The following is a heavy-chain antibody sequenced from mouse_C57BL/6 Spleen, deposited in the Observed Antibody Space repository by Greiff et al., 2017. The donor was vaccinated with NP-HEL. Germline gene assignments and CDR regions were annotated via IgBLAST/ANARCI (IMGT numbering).Heavy chain of an antibody. CDR1: GYSFTSYY. Sequence: VQRVESGPELVKPGASVKISCKASGYSFTSYYIHWVKQRPGQGLEWIGWIYPGSGNTKYNEKFKGKATLTADTSSSTAYMQLSSLTSEDSAVYYCASPYYYGSSPYAMDYWGQGTSVTVSS. D-gene: IGHD1-1*01. CDR2: IYPGSGNT. V-gene: IGHV1-66*01. CDR3: ASPYYYGSSPYAMDY. J-gene: IGHJ4*01.